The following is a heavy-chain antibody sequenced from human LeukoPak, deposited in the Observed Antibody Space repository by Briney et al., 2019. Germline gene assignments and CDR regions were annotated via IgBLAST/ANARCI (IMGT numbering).Heavy chain of an antibody. V-gene: IGHV3-48*01. CDR3: AKDQREYYDFWSGPPAFDY. D-gene: IGHD3-3*01. CDR2: ISSDSSSI. CDR1: GFTFNTYN. J-gene: IGHJ4*02. Sequence: GGSLRLSCAASGFTFNTYNMNWVRQAPGEGLDWISYISSDSSSIYYADSVKGRFTISRDNADNSLYLQMNSLRAEDTAVYYCAKDQREYYDFWSGPPAFDYWGQGTLVTVSS.